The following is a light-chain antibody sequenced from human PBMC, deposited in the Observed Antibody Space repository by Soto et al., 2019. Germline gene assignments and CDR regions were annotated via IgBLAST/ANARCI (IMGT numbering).Light chain of an antibody. CDR1: QGISSY. V-gene: IGKV1-9*01. CDR3: QQLSSYPVT. J-gene: IGKJ4*01. Sequence: DIQLTQSPSFLSASVGDRVTISCRASQGISSYLSWYQQKPGKAPNLLIYKASTLRSGVPARFSGSGSTTEFTLTISSLQPEDFATDYCQQLSSYPVTFGGGTKVEIK. CDR2: KAS.